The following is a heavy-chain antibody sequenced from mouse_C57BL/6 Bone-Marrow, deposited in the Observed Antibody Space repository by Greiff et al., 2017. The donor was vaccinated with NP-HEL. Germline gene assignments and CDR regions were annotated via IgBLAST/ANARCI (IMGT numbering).Heavy chain of an antibody. J-gene: IGHJ3*01. CDR3: ARQPSY. V-gene: IGHV5-6*01. Sequence: EVKLVESGGDLVKPGGSLKLSCAASGFTFSSYGMSWVRQTPDKRLEWVATISSGGSYTYYPDSVKGRFTISRDNAKNTLSLQMSSLKSEDTAMYYCARQPSYWGQGTLVTVSA. CDR1: GFTFSSYG. CDR2: ISSGGSYT.